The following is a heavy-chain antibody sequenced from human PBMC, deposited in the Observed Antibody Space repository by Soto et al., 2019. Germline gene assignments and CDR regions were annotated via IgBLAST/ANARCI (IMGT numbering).Heavy chain of an antibody. CDR1: GFTVSSNY. V-gene: IGHV3-53*04. J-gene: IGHJ6*03. Sequence: GGSLRLSCAASGFTVSSNYMSWVRQAPGKGLEWVSVIYSGGSTYYADSVKGRFTISRHNSKNTLYLQMNSLRAEDTAVYYCASPKLRPVPHYYMDVWGKGTTVTVSS. CDR3: ASPKLRPVPHYYMDV. CDR2: IYSGGST. D-gene: IGHD2-15*01.